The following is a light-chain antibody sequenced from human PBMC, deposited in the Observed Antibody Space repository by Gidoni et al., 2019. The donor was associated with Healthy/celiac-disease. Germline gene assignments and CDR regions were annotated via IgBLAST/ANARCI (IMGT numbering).Light chain of an antibody. J-gene: IGLJ2*01. CDR2: QDS. CDR3: QAWDSSPV. V-gene: IGLV3-1*01. Sequence: SYELTQPPSVSVSPGQTASITCSGDKLGDNYACWYQQKPGQSPVLVIYQDSKRPSGIPERFSGSNSGNTATLTISGTQAMDEADYYCQAWDSSPVFGGGTKLTVL. CDR1: KLGDNY.